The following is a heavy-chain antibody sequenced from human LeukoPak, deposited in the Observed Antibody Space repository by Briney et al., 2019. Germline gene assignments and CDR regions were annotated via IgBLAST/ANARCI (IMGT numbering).Heavy chain of an antibody. CDR1: GFTFSDYY. CDR3: ARKNTQDAFDI. D-gene: IGHD2-15*01. Sequence: GGSLRLSCTASGFTFSDYYMSWIRQAPGKGLEWVSYITSGSSYSSNYYTNYADSVKGRFTISRDNSKNTLYLQMNSLRAEDTAVYFCARKNTQDAFDIWGQGSMVTVSS. V-gene: IGHV3-11*06. J-gene: IGHJ3*02. CDR2: ITSGSSYSSNYYT.